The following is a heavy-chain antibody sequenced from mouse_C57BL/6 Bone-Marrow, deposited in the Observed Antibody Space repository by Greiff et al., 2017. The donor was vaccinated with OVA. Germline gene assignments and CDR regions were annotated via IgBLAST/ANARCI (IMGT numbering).Heavy chain of an antibody. CDR3: ARDGDDYPY. CDR1: GFTFSSYA. J-gene: IGHJ2*01. D-gene: IGHD2-4*01. V-gene: IGHV5-4*01. Sequence: EVKLEESGGGLVKPGGSLKLSCAASGFTFSSYAMSWVRQTPEKRLEWVATISDGGSYTYYPDNVKGRFTISRDNAKNNLYLQMSHLKSEDTAMYYCARDGDDYPYWGQGTTLTVSS. CDR2: ISDGGSYT.